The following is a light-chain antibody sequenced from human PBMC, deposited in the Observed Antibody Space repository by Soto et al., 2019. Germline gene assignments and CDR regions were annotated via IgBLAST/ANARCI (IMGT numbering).Light chain of an antibody. J-gene: IGKJ1*01. CDR2: AAS. CDR1: QSVSSNY. CDR3: QQYGSSPVA. Sequence: EIVLTQSPGTLSLSPGERATLSCRASQSVSSNYLAWYQQKPGQAPRLLIYAASSRATGIADRFSGRGSGTDFTLTISRLEPEDFAVYYCQQYGSSPVAFGQGTKVDI. V-gene: IGKV3-20*01.